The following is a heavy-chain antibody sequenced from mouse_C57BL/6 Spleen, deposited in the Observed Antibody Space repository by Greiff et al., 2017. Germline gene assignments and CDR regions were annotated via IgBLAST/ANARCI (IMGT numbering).Heavy chain of an antibody. CDR3: ARYGSSYVAMDY. CDR2: IRNKANGYTT. D-gene: IGHD1-1*01. CDR1: GFTFTDYY. Sequence: VQLKESGGGLVQPGGSLSLSCAASGFTFTDYYMSWVRQPPGKALEWLGFIRNKANGYTTEYSASVKGRFTISRDNSQSILYLQMNALRAEDSATYYCARYGSSYVAMDYWGQGTSVTVSS. V-gene: IGHV7-3*01. J-gene: IGHJ4*01.